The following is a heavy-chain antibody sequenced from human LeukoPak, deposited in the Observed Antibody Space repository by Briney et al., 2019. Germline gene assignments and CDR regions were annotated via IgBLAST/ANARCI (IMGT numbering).Heavy chain of an antibody. CDR2: ISGGGGST. V-gene: IGHV3-23*01. CDR1: GFTFSTCA. Sequence: GGSLTLSCPASGFTFSTCAMSWVRQAPGKGLEWVSAISGGGGSTFYADSVKGRFTISRDTSKNTLFRQMDSLRAEDTAVYYCAKDGPTVVSPHDYWGQGTLVTVSS. J-gene: IGHJ4*02. CDR3: AKDGPTVVSPHDY. D-gene: IGHD4-23*01.